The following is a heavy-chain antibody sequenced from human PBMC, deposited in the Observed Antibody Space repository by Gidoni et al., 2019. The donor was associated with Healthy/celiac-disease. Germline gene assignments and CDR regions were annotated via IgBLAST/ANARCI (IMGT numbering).Heavy chain of an antibody. CDR1: GFTFSSYS. CDR3: ARECDYGDYGGDAPFDI. J-gene: IGHJ3*02. D-gene: IGHD4-17*01. CDR2: ISISSIYI. V-gene: IGHV3-21*01. Sequence: EVRLVESGGGLVKPGGSLRLSCAASGFTFSSYSMNGVRKAPGKGLAWVSSISISSIYIYYADSVKGRFTISRDNAKNSLYLQMNSLRAEDTAVYYCARECDYGDYGGDAPFDIWGQGTMVTVSS.